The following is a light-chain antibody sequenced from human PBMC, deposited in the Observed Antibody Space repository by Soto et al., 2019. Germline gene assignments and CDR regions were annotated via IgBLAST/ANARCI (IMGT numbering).Light chain of an antibody. CDR2: DAS. V-gene: IGKV1-5*01. J-gene: IGKJ1*01. CDR3: QQYETFSGT. Sequence: DIQLTQSPSTLSASVGDRVTVTCRASQTISTWMACYQQKPGKAPKLLIYDASTLESGVPSRFSGSGSGTEFTLIISGLQPDDYATYYCQQYETFSGTFGPGTKV. CDR1: QTISTW.